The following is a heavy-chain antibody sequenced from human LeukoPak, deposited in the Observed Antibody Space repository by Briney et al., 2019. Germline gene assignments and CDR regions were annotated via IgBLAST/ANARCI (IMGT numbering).Heavy chain of an antibody. J-gene: IGHJ4*02. V-gene: IGHV3-7*01. CDR2: IKQDGSEK. CDR3: ARLGYCTNGVCYTLDY. Sequence: PGGTLRLSCAASGFTFSSYGMSWVRQAPGKGLEWVANIKQDGSEKYYVDSVKGRFTISRDNAKNSLYLQMNSLRAEDTAVYYCARLGYCTNGVCYTLDYWGQGTLVTVSS. D-gene: IGHD2-8*01. CDR1: GFTFSSYG.